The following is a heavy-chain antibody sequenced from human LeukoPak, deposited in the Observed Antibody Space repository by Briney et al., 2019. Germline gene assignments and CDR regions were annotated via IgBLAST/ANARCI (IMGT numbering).Heavy chain of an antibody. Sequence: GESLKISCKGSGYSFTSYWIGWVRQMPGKGLEWMGIIYPGDSDTRYSPSFQGQVTISADKSISTAYLQWSSPKASDTAMYYCARRGSVWGSYRSDFDYWGQGTLVTVSS. CDR3: ARRGSVWGSYRSDFDY. CDR1: GYSFTSYW. CDR2: IYPGDSDT. V-gene: IGHV5-51*01. D-gene: IGHD3-16*02. J-gene: IGHJ4*02.